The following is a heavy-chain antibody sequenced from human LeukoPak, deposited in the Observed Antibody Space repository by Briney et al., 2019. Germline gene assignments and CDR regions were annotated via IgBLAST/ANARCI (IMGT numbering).Heavy chain of an antibody. D-gene: IGHD1-26*01. V-gene: IGHV1-24*01. CDR1: GYTLTELS. J-gene: IGHJ4*02. Sequence: GASMKVSCKVSGYTLTELSMHWVRQAPGKGLEWMGGFDPEDGETIYAQKFRGRVTMTEDTSTDTAYMELSSLRSEDTAVYYCATDVATTLTGWCFDYWGQGTLVTVSS. CDR3: ATDVATTLTGWCFDY. CDR2: FDPEDGET.